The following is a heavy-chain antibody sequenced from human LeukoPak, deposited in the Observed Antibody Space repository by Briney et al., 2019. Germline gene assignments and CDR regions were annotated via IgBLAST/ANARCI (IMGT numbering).Heavy chain of an antibody. CDR3: ARGRIGYYGFWRQDAFDI. J-gene: IGHJ3*02. CDR1: GGSISSGGYY. CDR2: IYYSGST. V-gene: IGHV4-31*03. Sequence: PSETLSLTCTVSGGSISSGGYYWSWIRQHPGKGLEWIGYIYYSGSTYYNPSLKSRVTISVDTSKNQFSLKLSSVTAADTAVYYCARGRIGYYGFWRQDAFDIWGQGTMVTVSS. D-gene: IGHD3-3*01.